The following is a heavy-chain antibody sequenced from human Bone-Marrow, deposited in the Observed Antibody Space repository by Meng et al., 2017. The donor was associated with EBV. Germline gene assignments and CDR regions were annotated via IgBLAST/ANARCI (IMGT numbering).Heavy chain of an antibody. V-gene: IGHV4-4*02. CDR3: AQRERWGLDP. CDR1: GGSISSSNW. D-gene: IGHD3-16*01. Sequence: QGQLGGWGQGLVDPSGTLSRTCAGSGGSISSSNWWSWVRQPPGKGLEWIGEIYHSGSTSYNPSLESRVTISVDKSKNQVSLKLSSVTAADTAVYYCAQRERWGLDPWGQGTLVTVSS. CDR2: IYHSGST. J-gene: IGHJ5*02.